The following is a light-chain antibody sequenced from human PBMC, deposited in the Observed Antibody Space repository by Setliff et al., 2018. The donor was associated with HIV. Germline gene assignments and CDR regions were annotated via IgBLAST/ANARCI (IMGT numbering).Light chain of an antibody. J-gene: IGLJ1*01. CDR2: DVS. Sequence: SVLAQPASVSGSPGQSITISCTGSSSDIGNYNRVSWYQQHPGKAPKLTIYDVSERPSGVSSRFSGSKSGNTASLTISGLQAEDEADYYCCSYAGGSSFVFGTGTKVTVL. CDR1: SSDIGNYNR. CDR3: CSYAGGSSFV. V-gene: IGLV2-23*02.